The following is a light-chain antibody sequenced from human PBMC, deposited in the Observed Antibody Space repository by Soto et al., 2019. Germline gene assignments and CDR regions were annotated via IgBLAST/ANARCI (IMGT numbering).Light chain of an antibody. CDR2: AAS. V-gene: IGKV1-39*01. J-gene: IGKJ5*01. Sequence: DIQMTQSPSSLSASVGDRVTITCRASESISRHLNWYQQKPGKVPKLLIYAASSLQNGVPSRFRGSGSGTDFTLTISNLQPVDFATYYCQQSYSTLSITFGQGTRLEIK. CDR3: QQSYSTLSIT. CDR1: ESISRH.